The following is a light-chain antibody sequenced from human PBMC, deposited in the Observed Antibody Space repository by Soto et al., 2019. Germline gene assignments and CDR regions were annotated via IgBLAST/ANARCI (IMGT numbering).Light chain of an antibody. V-gene: IGKV1-12*01. J-gene: IGKJ5*01. CDR3: QHTNTFPLT. CDR1: QGINIW. CDR2: AAS. Sequence: DIQMTQSPSSVSASVGDRVTITCRASQGINIWLAWYEKNPGKANQLLIYAASSLQSGVRSRFSGSGSGPDFTLTLSSLQPEDFASYYCQHTNTFPLTFGPGTGLEIK.